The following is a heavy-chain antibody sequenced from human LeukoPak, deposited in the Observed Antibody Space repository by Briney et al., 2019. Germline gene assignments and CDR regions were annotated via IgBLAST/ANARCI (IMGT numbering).Heavy chain of an antibody. V-gene: IGHV1-69*06. J-gene: IGHJ4*02. CDR2: IIPIFGTA. D-gene: IGHD2-2*01. CDR1: GGTSSSYA. CDR3: ARDLDDCSSTSCHYGD. Sequence: ASVKVSCKASGGTSSSYAISWVRQDPGQGLEWMGGIIPIFGTANYAQKFQGRVTITADKSTSTAYMERSSLRSEDTAVYYCARDLDDCSSTSCHYGDWGQGTLVTVSS.